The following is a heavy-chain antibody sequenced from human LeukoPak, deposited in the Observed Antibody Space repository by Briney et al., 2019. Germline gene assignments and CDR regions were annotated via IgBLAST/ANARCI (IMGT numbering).Heavy chain of an antibody. J-gene: IGHJ2*01. D-gene: IGHD6-19*01. CDR2: ISAYNGNT. V-gene: IGHV1-18*04. Sequence: ASVKVSCKASGYTFTCYGISWVRQAPGQGLEWMGWISAYNGNTNYAQKLQGRVTMTTDTSTSTAYMELRSLRSDDTAVYYCARSLIAVAGTADWYFDLWGRGTLVTVSS. CDR1: GYTFTCYG. CDR3: ARSLIAVAGTADWYFDL.